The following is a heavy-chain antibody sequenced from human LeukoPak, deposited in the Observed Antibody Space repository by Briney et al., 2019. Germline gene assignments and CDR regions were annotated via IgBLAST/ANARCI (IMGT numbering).Heavy chain of an antibody. V-gene: IGHV1-2*02. CDR2: INPNTGGT. J-gene: IGHJ4*02. CDR3: ARGPRGYYFDF. D-gene: IGHD3-3*01. Sequence: ASVKVSCKASGYTFTGYYMHWVRQAPGQGLEWMGWINPNTGGTNYAQKFQGRVTMTSDTSLSTFYMEVSSLTSDDTAAYYCARGPRGYYFDFWGQGTPVTVSS. CDR1: GYTFTGYY.